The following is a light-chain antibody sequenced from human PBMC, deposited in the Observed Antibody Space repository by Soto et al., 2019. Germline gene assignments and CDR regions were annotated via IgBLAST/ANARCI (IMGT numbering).Light chain of an antibody. V-gene: IGLV2-18*01. Sequence: QSALTQPPSVSGSPGQSITISCTGTSSDVGSSNRVSWYQQPPGTAPRLILYAVSNRPSGVPDRFSGSRSGTSASLAISGLQSEDEADYYCATWDDRLNGYVFGSGTKLTVL. J-gene: IGLJ1*01. CDR1: SSDVGSSNR. CDR3: ATWDDRLNGYV. CDR2: AVS.